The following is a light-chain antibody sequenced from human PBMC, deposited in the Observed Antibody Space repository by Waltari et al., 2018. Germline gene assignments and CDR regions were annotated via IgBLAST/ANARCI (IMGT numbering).Light chain of an antibody. CDR1: SNAIGRYKY. V-gene: IGLV2-8*01. CDR2: EVN. CDR3: SSYGGNL. Sequence: QSALTQPPSASGSPGQSVTISCTGTSNAIGRYKYVSWYQQHPGKAPKLIIYEVNNRPSGVPYRFSGSKSGNTASLTVSGLQTDDEADYYCSSYGGNLFGGGTKLTVL. J-gene: IGLJ2*01.